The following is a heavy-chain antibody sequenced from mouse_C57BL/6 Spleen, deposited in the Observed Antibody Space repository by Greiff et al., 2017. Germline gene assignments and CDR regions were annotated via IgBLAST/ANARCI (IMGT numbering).Heavy chain of an antibody. CDR2: ISGGGGNT. CDR1: GFTFSSYT. CDR3: ARQGGYFDY. J-gene: IGHJ2*01. V-gene: IGHV5-9*01. Sequence: EVQGVESGGGLVKPGGSLKLSCAASGFTFSSYTMSWVRQTPEKRLEWVATISGGGGNTYYPDSVKGRFTISRDNAKNTLYLKMSSLRSEDTALYYCARQGGYFDYWGQGTTLTVSS.